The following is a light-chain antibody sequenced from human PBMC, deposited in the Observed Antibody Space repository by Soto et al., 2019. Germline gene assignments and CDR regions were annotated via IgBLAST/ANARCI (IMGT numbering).Light chain of an antibody. Sequence: DIQMTQSPSSLSASGGDRVTITCQASQDIGNNLNWYQHKPGKAPKVLIYGASNLATGVPSRFSGRGSGTHFTFTISSLQPDDIATYSCQHYDDLPLTFGGGTKVEIK. CDR2: GAS. CDR3: QHYDDLPLT. CDR1: QDIGNN. J-gene: IGKJ4*01. V-gene: IGKV1-33*01.